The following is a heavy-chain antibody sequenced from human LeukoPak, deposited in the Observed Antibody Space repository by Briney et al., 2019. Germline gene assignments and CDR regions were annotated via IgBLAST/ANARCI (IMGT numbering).Heavy chain of an antibody. CDR1: GFTFSSYS. J-gene: IGHJ4*02. CDR2: ISSSSSTI. D-gene: IGHD6-13*01. V-gene: IGHV3-48*04. CDR3: ARDHKQQLVQPNYKQTKKGALDY. Sequence: GGSLRLSCAASGFTFSSYSMNWVRQAPGKGLEWVSYISSSSSTIYYADSVKGRFTISRDNAKNSLYLQMNSLRAEDTAVYYCARDHKQQLVQPNYKQTKKGALDYWGQGTLVTVSS.